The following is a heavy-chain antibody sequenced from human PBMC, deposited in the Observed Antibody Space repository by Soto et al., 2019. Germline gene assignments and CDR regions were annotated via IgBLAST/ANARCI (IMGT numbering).Heavy chain of an antibody. CDR2: IYYSGST. Sequence: QVQLQESGPGLVKPSETLSLTCTVSGGSISSYYWSWIRQPPGKGLEWIGYIYYSGSTNYNPSLKSRVTISVDTSKNQFSLKLSSVTAADTAVYYCARVEYSSSSPFDYWGQGTLVTVSS. CDR1: GGSISSYY. D-gene: IGHD6-6*01. J-gene: IGHJ4*02. V-gene: IGHV4-59*08. CDR3: ARVEYSSSSPFDY.